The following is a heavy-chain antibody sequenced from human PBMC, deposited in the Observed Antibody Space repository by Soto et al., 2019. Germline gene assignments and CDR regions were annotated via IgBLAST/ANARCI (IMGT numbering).Heavy chain of an antibody. CDR3: ARDAYDRGSLDY. D-gene: IGHD3-22*01. Sequence: QVQLVQSGAEVKKPGSSVKVSCKASGGNFSTHAISWVRQAPGQGLVWMGGIIPMFNTTISAQKFQGRVTITADEYTSTAYMELCSLIAEDTAVYYCARDAYDRGSLDYWGQGTLVTVSS. CDR1: GGNFSTHA. CDR2: IIPMFNTT. J-gene: IGHJ4*02. V-gene: IGHV1-69*01.